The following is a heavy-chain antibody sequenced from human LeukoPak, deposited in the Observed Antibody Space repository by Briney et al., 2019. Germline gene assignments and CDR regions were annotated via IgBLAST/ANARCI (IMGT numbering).Heavy chain of an antibody. CDR3: ARGGYSSGWYTKNV. CDR2: IYHSGST. Sequence: SETLSLTCAVSGYSISSGYYWGWIRQPPGKGLEWIGSIYHSGSTYYNPSLKSRVTISVDTSKNQFSLKLSSVTAADTAVYYCARGGYSSGWYTKNVWGQGTLGTVSS. V-gene: IGHV4-38-2*01. CDR1: GYSISSGYY. J-gene: IGHJ4*02. D-gene: IGHD6-19*01.